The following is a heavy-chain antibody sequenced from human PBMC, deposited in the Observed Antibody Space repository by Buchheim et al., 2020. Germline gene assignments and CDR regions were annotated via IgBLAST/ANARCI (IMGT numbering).Heavy chain of an antibody. J-gene: IGHJ6*02. CDR3: ARDAYYYDSSSPLYYYYGMDV. CDR2: IYSGGST. Sequence: EVQLVESGGGLVQPGGSLRLSCAASGFTVSSNYMSWVRQAPGKGLEWVSVIYSGGSTYYADSVKGRFTISRDNSKNKLYLQMNSLRAEDTAVYYCARDAYYYDSSSPLYYYYGMDVWGQGTT. D-gene: IGHD3-22*01. V-gene: IGHV3-66*02. CDR1: GFTVSSNY.